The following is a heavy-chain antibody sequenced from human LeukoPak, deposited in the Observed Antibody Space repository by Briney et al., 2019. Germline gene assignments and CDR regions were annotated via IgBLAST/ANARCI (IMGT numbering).Heavy chain of an antibody. CDR1: GFTVSSNT. J-gene: IGHJ4*02. CDR3: ARGGWELSY. CDR2: IYSGGIT. D-gene: IGHD1-26*01. V-gene: IGHV3-53*01. Sequence: SGGSLELSCEASGFTVSSNTMTWARQAPGRGLEWVSVIYSGGITYYADSVKGRFTISRDNSKNTLYLQMNSLRAEDTAVYYCARGGWELSYWGQGTLVTVSS.